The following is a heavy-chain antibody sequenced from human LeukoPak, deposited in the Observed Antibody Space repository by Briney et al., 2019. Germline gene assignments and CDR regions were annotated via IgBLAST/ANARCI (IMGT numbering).Heavy chain of an antibody. CDR1: GFTLRSFA. V-gene: IGHV3-33*01. CDR3: ARASGDYGEYFDF. CDR2: IWYEGSNK. Sequence: GGSLRLSCAASGFTLRSFAMHCVRPAPGKGLEWVAAIWYEGSNKYYADSVKGRFTIYRDNSKNTLFLQMNRLRAEDTAVYYCARASGDYGEYFDFWGQGTLVTVSS. J-gene: IGHJ4*02. D-gene: IGHD4-17*01.